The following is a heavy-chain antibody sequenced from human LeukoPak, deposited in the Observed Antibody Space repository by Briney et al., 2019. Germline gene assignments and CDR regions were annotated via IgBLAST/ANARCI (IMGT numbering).Heavy chain of an antibody. J-gene: IGHJ5*02. V-gene: IGHV3-21*01. D-gene: IGHD6-13*01. CDR3: ARAVAAAGSSWWFDP. CDR1: GFTFSSYS. Sequence: GGSLRLSCAASGFTFSSYSMNWVRQAPGKGLEWVSSISSSSSYIYYADSVKGRFSISRDNAKNSLYLQMNSLRAEDTAVYYCARAVAAAGSSWWFDPWGQGSLLTVSS. CDR2: ISSSSSYI.